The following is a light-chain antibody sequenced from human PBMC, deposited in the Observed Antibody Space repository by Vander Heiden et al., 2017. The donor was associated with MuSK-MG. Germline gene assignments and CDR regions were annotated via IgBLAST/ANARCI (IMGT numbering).Light chain of an antibody. J-gene: IGKJ1*01. CDR3: QQVNSFART. CDR2: GAS. V-gene: IGKV1-12*01. CDR1: RGISTY. Sequence: DIQMTQSPPSLSASVGDRVSITCRASRGISTYLAWYQQKPGKAPKLLIFGASILQSGVPSRFSGSGSGTDFNLTISTLQPEDFAAYYCQQVNSFARTFGQGTKVEIK.